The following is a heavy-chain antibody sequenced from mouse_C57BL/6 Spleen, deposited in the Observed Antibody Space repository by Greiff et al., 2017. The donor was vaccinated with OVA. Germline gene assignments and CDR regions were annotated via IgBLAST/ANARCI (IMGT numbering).Heavy chain of an antibody. Sequence: VQLQQSGPELVKPGASVKISCKASGFSFTSYYIPWVKQRPGQGLEWIGWIYPGSGNTKYNEKFKGKATLTADTSSSTAYMQLSSLTSEDSAVYYCARDSSGYFDYWGQGTTLTVSS. D-gene: IGHD3-2*02. V-gene: IGHV1-66*01. J-gene: IGHJ2*01. CDR3: ARDSSGYFDY. CDR1: GFSFTSYY. CDR2: IYPGSGNT.